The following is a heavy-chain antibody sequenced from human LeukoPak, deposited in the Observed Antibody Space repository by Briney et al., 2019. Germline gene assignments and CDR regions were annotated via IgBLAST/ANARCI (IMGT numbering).Heavy chain of an antibody. CDR3: ARGYYYDKDYYGMDV. Sequence: MPSETLSLTCTVSGGSISSYYWSWIRQPPGKGLEWIGYIYYSGSTNYNPSLKSRVTISVDTSKNQFSLKLSSVTAADTAVYYCARGYYYDKDYYGMDVWGQGTTVTVSS. CDR2: IYYSGST. CDR1: GGSISSYY. V-gene: IGHV4-59*01. J-gene: IGHJ6*02. D-gene: IGHD3-22*01.